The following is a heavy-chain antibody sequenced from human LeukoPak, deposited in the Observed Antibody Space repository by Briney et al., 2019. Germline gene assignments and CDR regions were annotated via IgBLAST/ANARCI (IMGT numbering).Heavy chain of an antibody. Sequence: GRSLRLSCAASGFTFSSYGMHWVRQAPGKGLEWVAVISYDGSNKYYADSVKGRFTISRDNSKNTLYLQMNSLRAEDTAVYYCAREGRWLYTFDYWGQGTLVTVSS. D-gene: IGHD6-19*01. J-gene: IGHJ4*02. CDR2: ISYDGSNK. V-gene: IGHV3-30*03. CDR1: GFTFSSYG. CDR3: AREGRWLYTFDY.